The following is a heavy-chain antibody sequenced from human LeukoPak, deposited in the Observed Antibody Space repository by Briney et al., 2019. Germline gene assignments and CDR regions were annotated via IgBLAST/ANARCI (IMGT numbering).Heavy chain of an antibody. CDR2: IWYDGSNK. D-gene: IGHD5-18*01. J-gene: IGHJ3*02. CDR3: AASPRWIQLWDAFDI. CDR1: GFTFSSYG. Sequence: PGGSLRLSCAASGFTFSSYGVHWVRQAPGKGLEWVAVIWYDGSNKYYADSVKGRFTISRDNSKNTLYLQMNSLRAEDTAVYYCAASPRWIQLWDAFDIWGQGTMVTVSS. V-gene: IGHV3-33*01.